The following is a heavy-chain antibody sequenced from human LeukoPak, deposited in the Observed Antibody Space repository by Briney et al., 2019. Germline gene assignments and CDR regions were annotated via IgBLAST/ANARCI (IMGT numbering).Heavy chain of an antibody. J-gene: IGHJ3*02. Sequence: SETLSLTCTVSGGSIISSDYHWGCVRQPPGKGLEWIGTISYSGNTDYNPSLRSRVTISVDTSNNQLSLRLGSVTAADTAVYHCARHCCSGPAKRVFDIWGQGTMVTVSS. CDR3: ARHCCSGPAKRVFDI. V-gene: IGHV4-39*01. CDR2: ISYSGNT. CDR1: GGSIISSDYH. D-gene: IGHD2-15*01.